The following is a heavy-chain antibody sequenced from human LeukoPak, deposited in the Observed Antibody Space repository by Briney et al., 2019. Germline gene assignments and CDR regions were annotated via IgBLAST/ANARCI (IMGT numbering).Heavy chain of an antibody. CDR1: GHTFTVYY. V-gene: IGHV1-2*02. J-gene: IGHJ5*02. Sequence: GASVKVSCKASGHTFTVYYIRWVRQAPGQGLEWMGWIHPGTGDTNYAQRFQGRVTVTRDTSITTAYMELSSLKSDDTAVYYCASYASGYNWLKAWGQGTLVTVSS. CDR2: IHPGTGDT. CDR3: ASYASGYNWLKA. D-gene: IGHD3-10*01.